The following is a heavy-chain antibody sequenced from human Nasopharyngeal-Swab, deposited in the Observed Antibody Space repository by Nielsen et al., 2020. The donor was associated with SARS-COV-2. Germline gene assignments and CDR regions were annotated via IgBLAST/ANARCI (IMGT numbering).Heavy chain of an antibody. J-gene: IGHJ4*02. Sequence: SETLSLTCAVYGGSFSGYYWGWIRQPPGKGLEWIACLYYSGFTYYNPSLKSRVTISVDTSKNQISLKLSSVTAADTAVYYCARRTEYRASYYLGGYFDYWGQGTLVTVSS. D-gene: IGHD1-26*01. CDR2: LYYSGFT. CDR3: ARRTEYRASYYLGGYFDY. V-gene: IGHV4-34*01. CDR1: GGSFSGYY.